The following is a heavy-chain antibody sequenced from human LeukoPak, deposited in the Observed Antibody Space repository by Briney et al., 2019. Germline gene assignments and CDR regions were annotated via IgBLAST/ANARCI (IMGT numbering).Heavy chain of an antibody. D-gene: IGHD2-2*01. Sequence: ASVKVSCKASGGTFSSYAISWVRQAPGQGLEWMGGFDPEDGETIYAQKFQGRVTMTEDTSTDTAYMELSSLRSEDTAVYYCATVLPAAHLRFDYWGQGTLVTVSS. CDR2: FDPEDGET. CDR1: GGTFSSYA. V-gene: IGHV1-24*01. J-gene: IGHJ4*02. CDR3: ATVLPAAHLRFDY.